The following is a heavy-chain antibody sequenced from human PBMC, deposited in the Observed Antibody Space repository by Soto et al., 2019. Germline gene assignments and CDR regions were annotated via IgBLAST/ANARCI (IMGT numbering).Heavy chain of an antibody. CDR1: GFTFSSYA. D-gene: IGHD3-9*01. CDR3: ARTQVLRYFDWLSGWFVP. CDR2: ISGSGGST. V-gene: IGHV3-23*01. Sequence: VGSLRLSCAASGFTFSSYAMSWVRQAPGKGLEWVSAISGSGGSTYYADSVKGRFTISRDNSKNTLYLQMNSLRAEDTAVYYCARTQVLRYFDWLSGWFVPWGQGTLVTVSS. J-gene: IGHJ5*02.